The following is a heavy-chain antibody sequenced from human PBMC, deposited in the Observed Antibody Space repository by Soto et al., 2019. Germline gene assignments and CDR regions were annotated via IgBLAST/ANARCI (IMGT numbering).Heavy chain of an antibody. CDR3: ARDLANPADYYYYGMDV. CDR2: ISAYNGNT. CDR1: GYTFTSYG. V-gene: IGHV1-18*04. D-gene: IGHD6-25*01. J-gene: IGHJ6*02. Sequence: QVQLVQSGAEVKKPGASVKVSCKASGYTFTSYGISWVRQAPGQGLEWMGWISAYNGNTNYAQKLQGRVTMTTDPSTITAYMELRSLRSDDTAVYYCARDLANPADYYYYGMDVWGQGTTVTVSS.